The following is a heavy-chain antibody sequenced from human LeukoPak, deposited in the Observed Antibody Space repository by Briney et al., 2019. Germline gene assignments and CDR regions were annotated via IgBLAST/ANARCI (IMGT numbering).Heavy chain of an antibody. CDR1: GDSVSSNSAA. J-gene: IGHJ6*03. Sequence: SQTLSLTCAISGDSVSSNSAAWNWIRQSPSRGLEWLGRTYYRSKWYNDYAVSVKSRITINPDTSKNQFSLQLNSVTPEDTAVYYCARGRLYSPNYYYYYMDVWGKGTTVTVSS. CDR3: ARGRLYSPNYYYYYMDV. D-gene: IGHD6-13*01. V-gene: IGHV6-1*01. CDR2: TYYRSKWYN.